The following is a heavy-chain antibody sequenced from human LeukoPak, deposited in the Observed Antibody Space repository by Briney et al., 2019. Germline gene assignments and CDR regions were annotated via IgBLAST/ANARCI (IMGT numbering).Heavy chain of an antibody. CDR1: GGTFSSYA. CDR3: ARSGLDIVVVPAANWFDP. Sequence: SVKVSCKASGGTFSSYATSWVRQAPGQGLEWMGGIIPIFGTANYAQKFQGRVTITTDESTSTAYMELSSLRSEDTAVYYCARSGLDIVVVPAANWFDPWGQGTLVTVSS. V-gene: IGHV1-69*05. D-gene: IGHD2-2*03. CDR2: IIPIFGTA. J-gene: IGHJ5*02.